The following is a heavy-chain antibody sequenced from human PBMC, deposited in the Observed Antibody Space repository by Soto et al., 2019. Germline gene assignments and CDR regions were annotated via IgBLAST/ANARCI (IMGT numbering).Heavy chain of an antibody. CDR2: VYVDDSDT. V-gene: IGHV5-51*01. CDR1: GDRFTSYW. Sequence: PGESLKISCEDSGDRFTSYWIAWVRQMPGKGLEWMGIVYVDDSDTKYSPSFEGQVTISADESLNSAYLQWTSLRASDTAMYYCARVRILSGLFRSFDYWGQGTQVTVSS. D-gene: IGHD3-10*01. J-gene: IGHJ4*02. CDR3: ARVRILSGLFRSFDY.